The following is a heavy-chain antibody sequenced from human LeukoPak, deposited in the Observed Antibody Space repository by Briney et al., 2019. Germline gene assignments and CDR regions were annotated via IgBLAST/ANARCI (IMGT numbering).Heavy chain of an antibody. CDR1: GYTFTSYG. J-gene: IGHJ4*02. D-gene: IGHD4-23*01. CDR2: IIPIFGTA. V-gene: IGHV1-69*13. CDR3: ARGLKGATVVTPFDY. Sequence: SVKVSCKASGYTFTSYGISWVRQAPGQGLEWMGGIIPIFGTANYAQKFQGRVTITADESTSTAYMELSSLRSEDTAVYYCARGLKGATVVTPFDYWGQGTLVTVSS.